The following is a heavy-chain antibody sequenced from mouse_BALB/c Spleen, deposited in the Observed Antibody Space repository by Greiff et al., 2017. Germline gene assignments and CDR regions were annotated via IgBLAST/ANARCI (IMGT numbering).Heavy chain of an antibody. V-gene: IGHV5-4*02. CDR3: ARERGYGNDAMDY. Sequence: EVMLVESGGGLVKPGGSLKLSCAASGFTFSDYYMYWVRQTPEKRLEWVATISDGGSYTYYPDSVKGRFTISRDNANNNLYLQMSSLKSEDTAMYYCARERGYGNDAMDYWGQGTSVTVSS. CDR2: ISDGGSYT. D-gene: IGHD2-1*01. CDR1: GFTFSDYY. J-gene: IGHJ4*01.